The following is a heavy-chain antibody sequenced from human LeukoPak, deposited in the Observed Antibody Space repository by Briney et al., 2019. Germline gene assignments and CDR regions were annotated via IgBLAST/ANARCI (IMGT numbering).Heavy chain of an antibody. V-gene: IGHV3-21*01. D-gene: IGHD2-21*01. CDR3: ARYTTGDHWFDP. Sequence: GGSLRLSCAASGFTFSSYSMNWLRQAPGKGLEWVSSITSSSTFINYADSVKGRFTISRDNAKNSVFLQMNSLRVEDTAVYYCARYTTGDHWFDPWGQGTLVTVSS. CDR1: GFTFSSYS. J-gene: IGHJ5*02. CDR2: ITSSSTFI.